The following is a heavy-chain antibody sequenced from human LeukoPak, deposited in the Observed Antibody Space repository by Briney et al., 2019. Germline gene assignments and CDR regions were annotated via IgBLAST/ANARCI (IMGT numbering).Heavy chain of an antibody. J-gene: IGHJ6*03. CDR1: GYTFTSYY. CDR3: ARDQPGRTYYDFWSGYYPSYYYYYYMDV. V-gene: IGHV1-46*01. CDR2: IYPSGGST. D-gene: IGHD3-3*01. Sequence: GASVKVSCKASGYTFTSYYMHWVRQAPGQGLEWMGIIYPSGGSTSYAQKFQGRVTMTRDMSTSTVYMELSSLRSEDTAVYYCARDQPGRTYYDFWSGYYPSYYYYYYMDVWGKGTTVTVSS.